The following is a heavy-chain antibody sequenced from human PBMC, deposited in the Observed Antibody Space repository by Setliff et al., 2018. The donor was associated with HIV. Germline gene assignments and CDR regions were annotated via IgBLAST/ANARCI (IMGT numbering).Heavy chain of an antibody. CDR2: IYYTGTT. CDR1: GGSISSSSYY. V-gene: IGHV4-39*01. J-gene: IGHJ6*03. CDR3: ARHSDSSSWPPGGYYHYMDV. Sequence: SETLSLTCTVSGGSISSSSYYWGWIRQPPGKGLELIGSIYYTGTTYYHPSLESRVTLSVDMSRNQCSLRLTSVTAADTGVYYCARHSDSSSWPPGGYYHYMDVWGKGTTVTVSS. D-gene: IGHD6-13*01.